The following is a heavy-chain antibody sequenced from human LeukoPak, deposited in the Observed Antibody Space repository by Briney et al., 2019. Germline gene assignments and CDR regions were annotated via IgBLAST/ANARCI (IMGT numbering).Heavy chain of an antibody. J-gene: IGHJ6*03. CDR2: ISYEGSKK. D-gene: IGHD1-1*01. V-gene: IGHV3-30*04. CDR1: GFTFDRYA. CDR3: ARASGTDRNSDFYYMDV. Sequence: PGRSLRLSCAGSGFTFDRYAMHWVRQAPGKGLEWLSIISYEGSKKYDADSVKGRFSISRDNSKNTLYLQLNSLRSDDTAVYSCARASGTDRNSDFYYMDVWGKGTTVTVSS.